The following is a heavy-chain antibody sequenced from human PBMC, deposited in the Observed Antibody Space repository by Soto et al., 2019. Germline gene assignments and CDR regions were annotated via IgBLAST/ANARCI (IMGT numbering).Heavy chain of an antibody. V-gene: IGHV4-39*01. CDR2: IYYSGST. J-gene: IGHJ5*02. Sequence: QLQLQESGPGLVKPSETLSLTCTVSGGSISSSSYYWGWIRQPPGKGLEWIGSIYYSGSTYYNPSLKSRVTISVDTSKNQFSLKLSSVTAADTAVYYCARPYYYDGSGYVLGNWFDPWGQGTLVTVSS. D-gene: IGHD3-22*01. CDR1: GGSISSSSYY. CDR3: ARPYYYDGSGYVLGNWFDP.